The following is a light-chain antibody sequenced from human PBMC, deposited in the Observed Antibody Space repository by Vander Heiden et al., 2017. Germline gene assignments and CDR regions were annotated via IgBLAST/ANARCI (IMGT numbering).Light chain of an antibody. Sequence: HSALTQPAAVSGSAGQSMTISCTGTSSDVGGYNYVSWYQQHPGKAPKLMIYDVSNRPSGVSNRFSASKSGNTASLTISGLQAEDETDYYCSSYTSSSTLEGVFGTGTKVTVL. CDR3: SSYTSSSTLEGV. V-gene: IGLV2-14*03. CDR2: DVS. J-gene: IGLJ1*01. CDR1: SSDVGGYNY.